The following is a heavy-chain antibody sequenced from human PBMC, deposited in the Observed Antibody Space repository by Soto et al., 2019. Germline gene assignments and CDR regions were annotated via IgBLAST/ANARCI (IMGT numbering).Heavy chain of an antibody. CDR2: ISGYNGNT. V-gene: IGHV1-18*01. CDR1: GYSFTTYG. CDR3: AREGPAPYYYYGMDV. Sequence: QVQLVQSGGEVKKPGASVKVSCKTSGYSFTTYGISWVRQAPGQGLEWMGWISGYNGNTHYAQKFQGRVSMTTDTSTSKAYMELRSLRSDDTAVYYCAREGPAPYYYYGMDVWGQGNTVTFSS. J-gene: IGHJ6*02.